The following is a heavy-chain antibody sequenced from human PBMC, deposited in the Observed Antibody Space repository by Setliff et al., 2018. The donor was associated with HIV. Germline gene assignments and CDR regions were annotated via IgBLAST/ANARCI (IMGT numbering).Heavy chain of an antibody. V-gene: IGHV3-64*04. CDR3: AKTLPTLYPPHDYYFAMDV. Sequence: GGSLRLSCSASGFTFNNYVMYWVRQAPGKGLEYVSAISNNWDSTYYADSVKGRFTISRDNSKNTLYLQMNSLRAEDTAVYYCAKTLPTLYPPHDYYFAMDVWGQGTTVTVSS. D-gene: IGHD2-15*01. CDR1: GFTFNNYV. CDR2: ISNNWDST. J-gene: IGHJ6*02.